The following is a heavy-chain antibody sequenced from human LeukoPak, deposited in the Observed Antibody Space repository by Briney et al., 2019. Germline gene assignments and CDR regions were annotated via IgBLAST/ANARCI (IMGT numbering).Heavy chain of an antibody. D-gene: IGHD1-20*01. V-gene: IGHV1-18*01. CDR3: ARDSLVLLDDAFDI. Sequence: GGSLRLSCAASGFTFSSYAISWVRQAPGQGLEWMGWISAYNGNTNYAQKLQGRVTMTTDTSTSTAYMELRSLRSDDTAVYYCARDSLVLLDDAFDIWGQGTMVTVSS. J-gene: IGHJ3*02. CDR2: ISAYNGNT. CDR1: GFTFSSYA.